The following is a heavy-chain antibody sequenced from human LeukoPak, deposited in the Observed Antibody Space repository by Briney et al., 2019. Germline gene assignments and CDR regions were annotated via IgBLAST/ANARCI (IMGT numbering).Heavy chain of an antibody. CDR2: ISAYNSNT. Sequence: VASVKVSCKASGYTFTSYGISWVRQAPGQGLEWMGWISAYNSNTNYAQKLQGRVTMTTDTSTSTAYMELRSLRSDDTAVYYCARRSITMVRGVINTWFDPWGQGTLVTVSS. CDR3: ARRSITMVRGVINTWFDP. J-gene: IGHJ5*02. V-gene: IGHV1-18*01. CDR1: GYTFTSYG. D-gene: IGHD3-10*01.